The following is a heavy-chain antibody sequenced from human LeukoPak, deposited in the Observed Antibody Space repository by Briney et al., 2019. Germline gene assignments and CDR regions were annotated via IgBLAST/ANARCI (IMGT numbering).Heavy chain of an antibody. J-gene: IGHJ4*02. CDR2: IKTDGSYT. CDR3: AKDLAARPGVVTFDY. D-gene: IGHD6-6*01. Sequence: GGSLRLSCTASGITLSNYWMHWVRQAPGKGPVWVSGIKTDGSYTTYADSVRGRFTISRDNAKNTVSLQMNSLRVEDTAVYYCAKDLAARPGVVTFDYWGQGTLVTVSS. V-gene: IGHV3-74*03. CDR1: GITLSNYW.